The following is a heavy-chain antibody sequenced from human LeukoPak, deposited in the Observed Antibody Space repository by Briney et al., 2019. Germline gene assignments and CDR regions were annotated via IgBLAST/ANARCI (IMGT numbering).Heavy chain of an antibody. Sequence: GGSLRLSCAASGFTFSGYGIHWVRQAPGKGLEWVAFIRSDGSKEFYADSVKGRFTISRDNSKNTLYLQVNSLRVEDTAVYYCARIAFYGDYCDYWGRGTLVTVSS. V-gene: IGHV3-30*02. D-gene: IGHD4-17*01. CDR1: GFTFSGYG. J-gene: IGHJ4*02. CDR2: IRSDGSKE. CDR3: ARIAFYGDYCDY.